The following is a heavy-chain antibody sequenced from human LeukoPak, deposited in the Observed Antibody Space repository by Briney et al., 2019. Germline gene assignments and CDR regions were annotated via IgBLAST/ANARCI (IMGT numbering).Heavy chain of an antibody. CDR2: INPSGTT. D-gene: IGHD2-15*01. Sequence: SETLSLTCAVYGGSFSGYYWSWTRQSPGKGLEWIGEINPSGTTKDNPSLKSRVTISVDTSKNQFSLNLRSVTAADTAMYYCARLWSTDCSGGSCPHQPNSWGQGTLVTVSS. CDR1: GGSFSGYY. V-gene: IGHV4-34*01. CDR3: ARLWSTDCSGGSCPHQPNS. J-gene: IGHJ4*02.